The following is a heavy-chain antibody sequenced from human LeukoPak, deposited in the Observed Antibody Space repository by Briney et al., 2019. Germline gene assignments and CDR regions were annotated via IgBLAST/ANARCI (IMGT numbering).Heavy chain of an antibody. J-gene: IGHJ5*02. Sequence: SETLSLTCTVSGGSVSSYYWSWIRQPPGKGLEWIGYIYYSGSTNYNPPLKSRVTISVDTSKNQFSLKLSSVTAADTAVYYCARHGIYCSSTSCYDDWFDPWGQGTLVTVSS. CDR1: GGSVSSYY. V-gene: IGHV4-59*08. CDR2: IYYSGST. CDR3: ARHGIYCSSTSCYDDWFDP. D-gene: IGHD2-2*01.